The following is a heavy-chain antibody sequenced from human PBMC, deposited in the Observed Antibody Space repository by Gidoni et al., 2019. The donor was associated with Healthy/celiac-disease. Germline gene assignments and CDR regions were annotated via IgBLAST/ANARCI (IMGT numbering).Heavy chain of an antibody. CDR1: GYSISSGYY. D-gene: IGHD3-3*01. CDR2: ISHSGST. J-gene: IGHJ5*02. V-gene: IGHV4-38-2*02. Sequence: QVQLQESGPGLVKPSETLSLTCAVSGYSISSGYYWGWIRQPPGKGREWIGSISHSGSTYDNPSLKRRVTISVDTSKNQFTMKLSSVTAADTAVDYCARDGRITIFGVVPKNWFDPWGQGTLVTVSS. CDR3: ARDGRITIFGVVPKNWFDP.